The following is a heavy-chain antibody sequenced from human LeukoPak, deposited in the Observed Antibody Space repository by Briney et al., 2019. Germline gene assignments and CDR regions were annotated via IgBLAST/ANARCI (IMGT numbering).Heavy chain of an antibody. CDR2: MNPNSGNT. V-gene: IGHV1-8*01. Sequence: GASVKVSCKASGYTVTSYDINWVRQATGQGLEWMGWMNPNSGNTGYAQKFEGRVTMTRNTSISTAYMELSSLRSEDTAVYYCAGVRRKNWFDPWGQGTLVTVSS. CDR3: AGVRRKNWFDP. CDR1: GYTVTSYD. J-gene: IGHJ5*02.